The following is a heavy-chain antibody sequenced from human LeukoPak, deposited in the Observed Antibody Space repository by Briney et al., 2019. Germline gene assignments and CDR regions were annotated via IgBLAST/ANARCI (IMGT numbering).Heavy chain of an antibody. V-gene: IGHV1-24*01. CDR3: ATALLYGSSGYAPSDY. D-gene: IGHD3-22*01. Sequence: ASVKVSCKVSGYTLTELSMHWVRQAPGKGLEWMGGFDPEDGETIYARKFQGRVTMTEDTSTDTAYMELSSLRSEDTAVYYCATALLYGSSGYAPSDYWGQGTLVTVSS. J-gene: IGHJ4*02. CDR2: FDPEDGET. CDR1: GYTLTELS.